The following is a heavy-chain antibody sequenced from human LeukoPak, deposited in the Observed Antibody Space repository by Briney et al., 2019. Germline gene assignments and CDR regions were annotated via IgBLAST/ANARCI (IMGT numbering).Heavy chain of an antibody. Sequence: SETLSLTCTVSGDSISSGYYWGCIRQPPGRGLEWIGSIHHSGSSYYNPSLKSRVTISVDTSKNQFSLKLSSVTAADTAVHYCARYYDGSGSPRFHPWGQGTLVTVSS. V-gene: IGHV4-38-2*02. J-gene: IGHJ5*02. CDR1: GDSISSGYY. CDR3: ARYYDGSGSPRFHP. CDR2: IHHSGSS. D-gene: IGHD3-22*01.